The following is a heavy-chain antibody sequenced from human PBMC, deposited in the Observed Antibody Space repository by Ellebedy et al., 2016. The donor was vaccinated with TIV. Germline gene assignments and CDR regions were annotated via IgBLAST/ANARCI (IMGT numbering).Heavy chain of an antibody. CDR1: GFTFSSYA. Sequence: GESLKISXAASGFTFSSYAMSWVRQAPGKGLEWVSAISGSGGSTYYADSVKGRFTISRDNSKNTLYLQMNSLRAEDTAVYYCAVTYYYGSGSYKQVDYWGQGTLVTVSS. J-gene: IGHJ4*02. D-gene: IGHD3-10*01. CDR3: AVTYYYGSGSYKQVDY. V-gene: IGHV3-23*01. CDR2: ISGSGGST.